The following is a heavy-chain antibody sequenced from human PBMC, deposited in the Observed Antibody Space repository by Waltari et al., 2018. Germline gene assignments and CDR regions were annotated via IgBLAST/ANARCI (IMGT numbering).Heavy chain of an antibody. CDR3: ARGGSGYELRMDY. CDR1: GLPFGPYS. Sequence: EVQLVESGGGLVKPGGALRLSVAGSGLPFGPYSMNWVRQAPGKGLEWVSSISSGSSYIYYADSVKGRFTISRDNAKNSLYLQVNSLRAEDTAVYYCARGGSGYELRMDYWGQGTLITVSS. V-gene: IGHV3-21*01. D-gene: IGHD5-12*01. J-gene: IGHJ4*02. CDR2: ISSGSSYI.